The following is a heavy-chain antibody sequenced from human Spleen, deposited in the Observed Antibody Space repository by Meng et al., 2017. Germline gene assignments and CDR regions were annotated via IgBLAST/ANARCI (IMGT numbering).Heavy chain of an antibody. V-gene: IGHV4-34*01. CDR3: ARGYCSGGSCYSGVRWFDP. Sequence: GSLRLSCAASGFTFDDYAMHWVRQAPGKGLEWIGEINHSGSTNYNPSLKSRVTISVDTSKNQFSLKLSSVTAADTAVYYCARGYCSGGSCYSGVRWFDPWGQGNLVNGAS. J-gene: IGHJ5*02. D-gene: IGHD2-15*01. CDR2: INHSGST. CDR1: GFTFDDYA.